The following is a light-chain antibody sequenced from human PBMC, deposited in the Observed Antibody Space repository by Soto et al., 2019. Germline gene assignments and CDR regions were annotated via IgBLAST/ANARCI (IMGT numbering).Light chain of an antibody. CDR2: AAS. CDR1: QSVSSS. J-gene: IGKJ2*01. V-gene: IGKV3-20*01. CDR3: QQYGSSTET. Sequence: EIVLTQSPGTLSLSPGERATLSCRASQSVSSSLAWYQQKPGQAPRLLIYAASSRATGIPDRFSGSGSGTDFILTISRPEPEDFAVYYCQQYGSSTETFGQGTKLEIK.